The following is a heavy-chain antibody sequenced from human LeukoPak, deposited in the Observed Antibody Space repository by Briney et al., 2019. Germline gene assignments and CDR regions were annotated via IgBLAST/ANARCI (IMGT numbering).Heavy chain of an antibody. J-gene: IGHJ2*01. CDR3: ARDRSYWYFDL. V-gene: IGHV4-39*02. CDR1: GGSISSSIYY. Sequence: SEPLALPCSVSGGSISSSIYYGGSIRQPRGRGMEWMENIYNSGRTYYNPSPKSRVTISVDSSKNPFSRKLRSVTAADTAVYYCARDRSYWYFDLGGRGTLVTVSS. CDR2: IYNSGRT.